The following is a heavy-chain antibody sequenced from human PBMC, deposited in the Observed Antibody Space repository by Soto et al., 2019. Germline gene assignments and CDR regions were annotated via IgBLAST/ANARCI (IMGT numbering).Heavy chain of an antibody. J-gene: IGHJ1*01. CDR3: AKEFGSTGYYPPEH. Sequence: QVQLVESGGGVVQPGRSLRLSCAASGFIFSNYAMHWVRQAPGKGLEGVAIISYDGSNKYYADSVKGRFTISRDDSKNTVYLQMNSLRAEDTAVYYCAKEFGSTGYYPPEHWGQGSMVIVSS. CDR2: ISYDGSNK. D-gene: IGHD3-22*01. CDR1: GFIFSNYA. V-gene: IGHV3-30*18.